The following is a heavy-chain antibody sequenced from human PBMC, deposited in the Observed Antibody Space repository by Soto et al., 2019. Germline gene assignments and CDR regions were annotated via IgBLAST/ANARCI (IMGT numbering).Heavy chain of an antibody. CDR1: GFTFSSSA. D-gene: IGHD3-10*01. CDR2: ISGSGGST. J-gene: IGHJ6*02. V-gene: IGHV3-23*01. Sequence: GSLRLSCAASGFTFSSSAMSWVRQAPGKGLEWVSAISGSGGSTYYAGAVKGRFTISRDNSKNTLYLQMNSLRAEDTAVYYCAKGVTYYYGSGSYQQNYGMDVWGQGTTVTVSS. CDR3: AKGVTYYYGSGSYQQNYGMDV.